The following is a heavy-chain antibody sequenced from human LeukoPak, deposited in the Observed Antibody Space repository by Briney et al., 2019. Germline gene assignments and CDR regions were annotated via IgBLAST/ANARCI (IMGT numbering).Heavy chain of an antibody. V-gene: IGHV4-30-4*08. CDR2: IYYSGST. J-gene: IGHJ4*02. Sequence: SQTLSLTLTVSGGSISSGDYYWSWIRQPPGKGLEWIGYIYYSGSTYYNPSLKSRVTISVDTSKNQFSLKLSSVTAADTAVYYCARDHAQLLLFDYWGQGTLVTVSS. CDR3: ARDHAQLLLFDY. CDR1: GGSISSGDYY. D-gene: IGHD2-2*01.